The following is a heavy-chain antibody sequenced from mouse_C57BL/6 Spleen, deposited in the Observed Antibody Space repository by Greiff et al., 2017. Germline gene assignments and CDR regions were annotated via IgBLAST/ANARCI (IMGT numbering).Heavy chain of an antibody. V-gene: IGHV5-17*01. J-gene: IGHJ4*01. CDR1: GFTFSDYG. Sequence: EVKLMESGGGLVKPGGSLKLSCAASGFTFSDYGMHWVRQAPEKGLEWVAYISSGSSTIYYADTVKGRFTISSDNAKNTLFLQMTSLRSEDTAMYYCAKIYYDHYYAMDYWGQGTSVTVSS. CDR2: ISSGSSTI. D-gene: IGHD2-4*01. CDR3: AKIYYDHYYAMDY.